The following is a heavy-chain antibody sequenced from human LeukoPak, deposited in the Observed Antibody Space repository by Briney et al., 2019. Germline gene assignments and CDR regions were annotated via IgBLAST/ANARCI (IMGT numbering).Heavy chain of an antibody. CDR3: ASTSLGQWLVYYFDY. Sequence: ASETLSLTCTVSGGSISSYYWSWIRQPPGKGLEWIGYIYYSGSTNYNPSLKSRVTISVDTSKNQFSLKLSSVTAADTAVYYCASTSLGQWLVYYFDYWGQGTLVTVSS. CDR2: IYYSGST. D-gene: IGHD6-19*01. J-gene: IGHJ4*02. V-gene: IGHV4-59*01. CDR1: GGSISSYY.